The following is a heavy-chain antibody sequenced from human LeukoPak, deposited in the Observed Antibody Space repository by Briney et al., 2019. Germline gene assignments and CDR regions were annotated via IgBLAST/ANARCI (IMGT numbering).Heavy chain of an antibody. J-gene: IGHJ4*02. Sequence: PGGSLTLSCEATGITFIRLGMHWVRQAPGKGLEWLAIIWYDGFKDFYADTLKGRVTISRDRSKNTFYMQMNGLRREDTAVYYCVSGTKPYESPLDNWGQGTLGTVSS. D-gene: IGHD3-3*01. V-gene: IGHV3-33*01. CDR3: VSGTKPYESPLDN. CDR2: IWYDGFKD. CDR1: GITFIRLG.